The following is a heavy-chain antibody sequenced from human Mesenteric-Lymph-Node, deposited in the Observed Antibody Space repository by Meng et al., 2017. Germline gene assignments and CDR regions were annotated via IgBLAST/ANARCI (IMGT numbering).Heavy chain of an antibody. Sequence: LEAGPSLCYPSRTPSLPCTVSGGPIDNSDYFWDWIRQPPGKGLEWIGSVRYSGTAYYNPSLTSLVTISVDTSKNQFSLNLSSLTAADTAVYYCARHVYGDSYGFWGQGTLVTVSS. CDR3: ARHVYGDSYGF. D-gene: IGHD4-17*01. V-gene: IGHV4-39*01. J-gene: IGHJ4*02. CDR1: GGPIDNSDYF. CDR2: VRYSGTA.